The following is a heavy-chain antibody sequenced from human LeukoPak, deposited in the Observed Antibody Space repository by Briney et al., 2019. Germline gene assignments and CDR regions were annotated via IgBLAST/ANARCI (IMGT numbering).Heavy chain of an antibody. Sequence: SETLSLTCTVSGASISNYYWSWIRQTPEKGLEWMGHIHTSGESRYYPSLESRVTISVDTSKNQFSLKLSSVTAADTAVYYCARSAAGIYRSFDPWGQGTLVTVSS. CDR3: ARSAAGIYRSFDP. J-gene: IGHJ5*02. CDR1: GASISNYY. V-gene: IGHV4-4*09. D-gene: IGHD6-13*01. CDR2: IHTSGES.